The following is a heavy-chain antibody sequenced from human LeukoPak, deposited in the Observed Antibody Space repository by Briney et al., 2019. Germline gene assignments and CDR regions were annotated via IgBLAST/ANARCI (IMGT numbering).Heavy chain of an antibody. CDR3: ARDPGRGTGTDYYYYYYMDV. J-gene: IGHJ6*03. Sequence: SEPLSLTCTVSGGSISNYYWSWIRQPPGRGLEWIGYIYYSGSTNYNPSLKSRVTISVDTSKNQFSLRLSSVTAADTAVYYCARDPGRGTGTDYYYYYYMDVWGKGTTVTVSS. CDR1: GGSISNYY. D-gene: IGHD1-1*01. V-gene: IGHV4-59*01. CDR2: IYYSGST.